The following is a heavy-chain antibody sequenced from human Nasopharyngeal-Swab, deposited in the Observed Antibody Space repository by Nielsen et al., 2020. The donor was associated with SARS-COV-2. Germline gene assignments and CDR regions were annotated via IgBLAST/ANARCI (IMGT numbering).Heavy chain of an antibody. CDR2: IYYSGST. J-gene: IGHJ6*02. V-gene: IGHV4-59*08. D-gene: IGHD3-3*01. Sequence: WIRQPPGKGLEWIGYIYYSGSTNYNPSLKSRVTISVDTSKNQFSLKLSSVTAADTAVYYCASGRLRFLEWPAEGESYYYYGMDVWGQGTTVTVSS. CDR3: ASGRLRFLEWPAEGESYYYYGMDV.